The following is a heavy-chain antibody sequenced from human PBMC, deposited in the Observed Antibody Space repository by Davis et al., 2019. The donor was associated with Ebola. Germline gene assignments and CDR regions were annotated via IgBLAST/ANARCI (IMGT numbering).Heavy chain of an antibody. V-gene: IGHV3-21*01. D-gene: IGHD3-16*01. Sequence: GESLKISCAASGFTFSTYSMSWVRQAPGKGLEWVSSISSDSDYIYYADSARGRFTISRGNAKNSLYLQMNSLRAEDTAVYYCARHYVYDYYMGLDVWGQGTTVTVSS. CDR2: ISSDSDYI. J-gene: IGHJ6*02. CDR3: ARHYVYDYYMGLDV. CDR1: GFTFSTYS.